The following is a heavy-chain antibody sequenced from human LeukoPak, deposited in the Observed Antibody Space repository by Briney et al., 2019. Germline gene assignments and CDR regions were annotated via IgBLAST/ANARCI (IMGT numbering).Heavy chain of an antibody. CDR3: ARDLSRVGANDY. Sequence: GGSLRLSCAASGFTVSTNYMSWVRQAPGKGLEWVSVIYSGGSTYYADSVKGRFTISRDNPKNTLDLQMNSLRAEDTAVYYCARDLSRVGANDYWGQGTLVTVSS. CDR2: IYSGGST. V-gene: IGHV3-66*01. J-gene: IGHJ4*02. CDR1: GFTVSTNY. D-gene: IGHD1-26*01.